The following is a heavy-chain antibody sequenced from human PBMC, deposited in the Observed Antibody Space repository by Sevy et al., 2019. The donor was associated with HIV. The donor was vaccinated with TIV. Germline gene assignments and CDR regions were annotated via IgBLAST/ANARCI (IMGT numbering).Heavy chain of an antibody. V-gene: IGHV3-23*01. CDR1: GFTFSSYA. Sequence: GGSLRLSCAASGFTFSSYAMSWVRQAPGKGLEWVSAISGSGGSTYYADSVKGWFTISRDNSKNTLYLQMNSLRAEDTAVYYCAKAGVVVPAAIRTDLDYWGQGTLVTVSS. CDR3: AKAGVVVPAAIRTDLDY. D-gene: IGHD2-2*02. CDR2: ISGSGGST. J-gene: IGHJ4*02.